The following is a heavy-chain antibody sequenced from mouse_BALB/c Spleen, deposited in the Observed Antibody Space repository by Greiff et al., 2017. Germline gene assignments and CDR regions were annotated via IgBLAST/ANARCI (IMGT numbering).Heavy chain of an antibody. CDR3: ASYDGYDEGFAY. CDR1: GFNIKDTY. D-gene: IGHD2-9*01. V-gene: IGHV14-3*02. J-gene: IGHJ3*01. Sequence: VQLQQSGAELVKPGASVKLSCTASGFNIKDTYMHWVKQRPEQGLEWIGRIDPANGNTKYDPKFQGKATITADTSSNTAYLQLSSLTSEDTAVYYCASYDGYDEGFAYWGQGTLVTVAA. CDR2: IDPANGNT.